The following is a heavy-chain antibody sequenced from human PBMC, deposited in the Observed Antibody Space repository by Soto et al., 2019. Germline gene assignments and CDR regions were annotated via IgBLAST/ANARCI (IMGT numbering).Heavy chain of an antibody. V-gene: IGHV1-18*01. D-gene: IGHD6-13*01. J-gene: IGHJ6*02. CDR3: ARDTTGSSWYFGYHYYYGMDV. Sequence: GASVKVSCKASGYTFTSYGISWVRQAPGQGLEWMGWISAYNGNTNYAQKLQGRVTMTTDTSTSTAYMELRSLRSDDTAVYYCARDTTGSSWYFGYHYYYGMDVWGQGTTVTVSS. CDR1: GYTFTSYG. CDR2: ISAYNGNT.